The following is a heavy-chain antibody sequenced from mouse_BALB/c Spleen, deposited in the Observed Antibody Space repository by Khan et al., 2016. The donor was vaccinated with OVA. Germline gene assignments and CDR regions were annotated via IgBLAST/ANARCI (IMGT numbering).Heavy chain of an antibody. CDR3: RGGYDNYVRYYFDY. D-gene: IGHD2-10*02. CDR2: INPYYGGA. J-gene: IGHJ2*01. CDR1: GYSFTGYN. V-gene: IGHV1-39*01. Sequence: VQLKQSGPELEKPGASAKISCKASGYSFTGYNMNWVKQSNGKSLEWIGNINPYYGGATYKQKFKGKATLTVDKSSSTAYMQLKSLTSEDSAVYYCRGGYDNYVRYYFDYWGQGTTLTVSS.